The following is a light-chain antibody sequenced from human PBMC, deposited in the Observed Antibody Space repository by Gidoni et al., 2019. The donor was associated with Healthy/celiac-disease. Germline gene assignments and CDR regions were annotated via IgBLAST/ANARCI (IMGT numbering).Light chain of an antibody. Sequence: EIVMTQSPATLSVSPGERATLSCRASQSVSSNLAWYQQKPGQAPRLLIYGASTRATGIPARFSGSGSGTEFTLTISSLQSEDFAVYYCQQYNNWPPHTLXXXTKLEIK. V-gene: IGKV3-15*01. J-gene: IGKJ2*01. CDR3: QQYNNWPPHT. CDR2: GAS. CDR1: QSVSSN.